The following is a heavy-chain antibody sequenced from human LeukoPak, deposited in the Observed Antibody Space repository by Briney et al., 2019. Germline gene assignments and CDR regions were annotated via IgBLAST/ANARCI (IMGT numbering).Heavy chain of an antibody. CDR2: ISYDGSNK. Sequence: AGGSLRLSCAASGFSFDTHAMHWVRQAPGKGLEWVAVISYDGSNKYYADSVKGRFTISRDNSKNTLYLQMNSLRAEDTAVYYCARDLYDFWSGYYDPPYYYYYYMDVWGKGTTVTVSS. CDR1: GFSFDTHA. J-gene: IGHJ6*03. D-gene: IGHD3-3*01. CDR3: ARDLYDFWSGYYDPPYYYYYYMDV. V-gene: IGHV3-30*04.